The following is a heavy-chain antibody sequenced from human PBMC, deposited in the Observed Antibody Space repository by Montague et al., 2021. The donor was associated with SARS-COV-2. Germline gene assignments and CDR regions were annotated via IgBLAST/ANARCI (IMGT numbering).Heavy chain of an antibody. CDR3: ARGRLILLWFGELLSGGDYYGMNV. CDR1: GGSFSGYY. CDR2: INHSGST. J-gene: IGHJ6*02. D-gene: IGHD3-10*01. V-gene: IGHV4-34*01. Sequence: SETLSLTSAVYGGSFSGYYWSWIRQPPGKGLEWIGEINHSGSTNYNPSLKSRVTISVDTSKNQFSLKLSSVTAADTAVYYCARGRLILLWFGELLSGGDYYGMNVWGQGTTVTVS.